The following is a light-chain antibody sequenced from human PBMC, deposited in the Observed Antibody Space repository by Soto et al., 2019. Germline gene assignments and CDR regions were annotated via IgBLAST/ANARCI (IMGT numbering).Light chain of an antibody. J-gene: IGLJ1*01. Sequence: QLVLAQPPSASGSPGQSVTISCTGTKNDIGVYDFVSWHQHHPGKAPRLIIYEVVQRPSGVPDRFSGSKSGNTASLTVSGLQAADEADYFCKSYAGSNTYVFGSGTKLTVL. V-gene: IGLV2-8*01. CDR3: KSYAGSNTYV. CDR1: KNDIGVYDF. CDR2: EVV.